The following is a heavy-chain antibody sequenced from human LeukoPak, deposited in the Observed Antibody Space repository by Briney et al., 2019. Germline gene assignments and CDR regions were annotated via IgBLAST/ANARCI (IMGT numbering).Heavy chain of an antibody. V-gene: IGHV3-30-3*01. J-gene: IGHJ4*02. CDR2: ISYDGSNK. Sequence: GGSLRLSCAASGFTFSSYAMHWVRQAPGKGLEWVAVISYDGSNKYYADSVKGRFTISRDNSKNTLYLQMNSLRAEDTAVYYCARDPDYYDSSLAFDYWGQGTLVTVSS. CDR1: GFTFSSYA. CDR3: ARDPDYYDSSLAFDY. D-gene: IGHD3-22*01.